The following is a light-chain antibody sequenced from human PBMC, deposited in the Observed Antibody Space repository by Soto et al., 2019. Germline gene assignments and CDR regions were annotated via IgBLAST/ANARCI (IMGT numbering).Light chain of an antibody. V-gene: IGKV3-20*01. CDR2: AAS. CDR3: QQYAGSPRT. Sequence: EIVLTQSPATLSLSPGERATLSCRASQSVSSYLAWYQQKPGQAPRLLIYAASNRATGVPARFSGSWSGTEFTLTINRVEPEDFAVYFCQQYAGSPRTFGQGTKVDIK. CDR1: QSVSSY. J-gene: IGKJ1*01.